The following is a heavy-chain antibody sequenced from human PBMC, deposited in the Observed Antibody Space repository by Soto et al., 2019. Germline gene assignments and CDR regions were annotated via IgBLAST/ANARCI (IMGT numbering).Heavy chain of an antibody. CDR2: IRTKANNYAT. Sequence: EMQLVESGGGLVQPGGSLKLSCAASGFTFSGSTMHWVRQASGKGLEWVGRIRTKANNYATAYAASVKGRFTLSRDDSENTASIQMNSLKTEDTAMYYCTRSLYGGNSCWGQGTLVTVSS. CDR1: GFTFSGST. CDR3: TRSLYGGNSC. D-gene: IGHD2-21*02. J-gene: IGHJ4*02. V-gene: IGHV3-73*02.